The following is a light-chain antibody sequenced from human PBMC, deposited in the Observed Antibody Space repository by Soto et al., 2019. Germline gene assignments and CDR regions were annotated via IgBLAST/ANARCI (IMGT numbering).Light chain of an antibody. Sequence: DVVMTQSPLSLPVTLGQPASISCRSSESLLXXXGXXYLNWFQQRPGQSPRRLIYKVSNRDSGVPDRFSGSGSGTDFXLKISRVEAEDVGLYYCMQGSHLPPWTFGQGTTVEI. CDR3: MQGSHLPPWT. CDR2: KVS. J-gene: IGKJ1*01. V-gene: IGKV2-30*01. CDR1: ESLLXXXGXXY.